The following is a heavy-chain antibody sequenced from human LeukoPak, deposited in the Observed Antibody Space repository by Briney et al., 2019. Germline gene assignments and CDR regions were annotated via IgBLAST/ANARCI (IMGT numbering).Heavy chain of an antibody. Sequence: SETLSLTCTASGGSISSYYWSWIRQPPGKGLEWMGYIYYSGSTNYNPSLMSRGTISVDTSKNQLSLKLSSVTAADTAVYYCARIRDTMAPWRRASYYYYMDVWGKGTTVTVSS. J-gene: IGHJ6*03. V-gene: IGHV4-59*12. CDR1: GGSISSYY. CDR2: IYYSGST. CDR3: ARIRDTMAPWRRASYYYYMDV. D-gene: IGHD5-24*01.